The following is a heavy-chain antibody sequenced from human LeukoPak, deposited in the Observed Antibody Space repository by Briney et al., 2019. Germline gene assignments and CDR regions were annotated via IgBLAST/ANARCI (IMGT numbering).Heavy chain of an antibody. CDR3: AKGPDTANMAPDYYYMDV. D-gene: IGHD5-18*01. J-gene: IGHJ6*03. Sequence: GGSLRLSCAASGFTFDDYTMHWVRQAPGKGLEWVSLISWDGGSTYYADSVKGRFTISRDNSKNSLYLQMNSLRTEDTALYYCAKGPDTANMAPDYYYMDVWGKGTTVTVSS. CDR1: GFTFDDYT. V-gene: IGHV3-43*01. CDR2: ISWDGGST.